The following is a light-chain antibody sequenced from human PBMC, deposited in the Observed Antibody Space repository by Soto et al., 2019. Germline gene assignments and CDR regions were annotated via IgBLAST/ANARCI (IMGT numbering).Light chain of an antibody. J-gene: IGKJ4*01. V-gene: IGKV3-11*01. CDR3: QQRSNWPPVT. Sequence: EIVLTQSPATLSLSPGERATLSCRASQSVKNYLAWYQQKPGPAPRLLIYDASNRATGIPARFSGSGSGTDFTLTISSLEPEDSAVYYCQQRSNWPPVTFGGGTKVEIK. CDR2: DAS. CDR1: QSVKNY.